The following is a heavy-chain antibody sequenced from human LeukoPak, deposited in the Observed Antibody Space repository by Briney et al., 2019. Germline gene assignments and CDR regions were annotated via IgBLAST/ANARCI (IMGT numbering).Heavy chain of an antibody. J-gene: IGHJ4*02. CDR1: GGSFSGYY. CDR3: ASFPKGSRMSSSMLQN. Sequence: SETLSLTCAVHGGSFSGYYWSWIRQPPGKGLEWIGEINHSGSTNYNPSLKSRVTISVDTSKNQFSLKLSSVTAADTAVYYCASFPKGSRMSSSMLQNWGQGTLVTVSS. V-gene: IGHV4-34*01. D-gene: IGHD2-15*01. CDR2: INHSGST.